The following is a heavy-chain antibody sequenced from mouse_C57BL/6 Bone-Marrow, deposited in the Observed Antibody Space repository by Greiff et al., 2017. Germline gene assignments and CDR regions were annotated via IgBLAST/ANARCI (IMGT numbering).Heavy chain of an antibody. Sequence: EVKLMESGGGLVQPGGSLSLSCAASGFTFTDYYMSWVRQPPGKALEWLGFIRNKANGYTTEYSASVKGRFTISRDNSQSILYLQMNALSTEDSATYYCARCGVGSSLYYYAMDYWGQGTSVTVSS. J-gene: IGHJ4*01. CDR3: ARCGVGSSLYYYAMDY. CDR1: GFTFTDYY. CDR2: IRNKANGYTT. D-gene: IGHD1-1*01. V-gene: IGHV7-3*01.